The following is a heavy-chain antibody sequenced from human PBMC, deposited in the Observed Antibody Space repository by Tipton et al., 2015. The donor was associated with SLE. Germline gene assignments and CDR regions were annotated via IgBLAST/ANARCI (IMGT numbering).Heavy chain of an antibody. Sequence: TLSLTCTVSGDSISGSYWSWIRQPPGKGPEWIGTLYSRGSAYSNPSLQSRVTISPDTSKNQFFLRVSSMTAADTAIYYCARDFGDVGRFDSWGQGTLVTVSS. J-gene: IGHJ5*01. CDR1: GDSISGSY. V-gene: IGHV4-4*08. D-gene: IGHD3-10*01. CDR2: LYSRGSA. CDR3: ARDFGDVGRFDS.